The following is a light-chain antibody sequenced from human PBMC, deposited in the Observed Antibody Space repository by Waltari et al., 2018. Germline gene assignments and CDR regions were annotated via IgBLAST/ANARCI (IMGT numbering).Light chain of an antibody. J-gene: IGLJ2*01. CDR2: DTS. Sequence: FRQKPCQATRTLIYDTSNKHSWTPDRFSGSLLGGKAALTLSGAQFEDEAEYYCLLSYSGARRQFGGGTKLTVL. V-gene: IGLV7-46*01. CDR3: LLSYSGARRQ.